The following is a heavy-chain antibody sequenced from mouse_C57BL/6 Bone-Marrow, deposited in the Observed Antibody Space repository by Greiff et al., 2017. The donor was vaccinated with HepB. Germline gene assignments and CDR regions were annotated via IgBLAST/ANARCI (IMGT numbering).Heavy chain of an antibody. CDR3: AFITTVVALYYYAMDY. CDR2: IYPRSGNT. J-gene: IGHJ4*01. CDR1: GYTFTSYG. V-gene: IGHV1-81*01. Sequence: QVQLKQSGAELARPGASVKLSCKASGYTFTSYGISWVKQRTGQGLEWIGEIYPRSGNTYYNEKFKGKATLTADKSSSTAYMELRSLTSEDSAVYFCAFITTVVALYYYAMDYWGQGTSVTVSS. D-gene: IGHD1-1*01.